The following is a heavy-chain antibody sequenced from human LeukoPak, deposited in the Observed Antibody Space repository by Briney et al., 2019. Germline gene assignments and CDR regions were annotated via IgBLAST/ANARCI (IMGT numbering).Heavy chain of an antibody. J-gene: IGHJ4*02. CDR1: GGSISSSSYY. V-gene: IGHV4-39*07. CDR2: IYYSGST. CDR3: AREPPRIGGNSFDY. D-gene: IGHD4-23*01. Sequence: PSETLSLTCTVSGGSISSSSYYWGWIRQPPGKGLEWIGSIYYSGSTYYNPSLKSRVTISVDTSKNQFSLKLSSVTAADTAVYYCAREPPRIGGNSFDYWGQGTLVTVSS.